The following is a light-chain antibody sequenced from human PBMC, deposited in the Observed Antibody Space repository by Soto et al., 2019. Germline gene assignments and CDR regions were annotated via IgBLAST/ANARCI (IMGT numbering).Light chain of an antibody. CDR3: QLYNNWPRT. J-gene: IGKJ1*01. CDR1: QSVGSN. V-gene: IGKV3-15*01. Sequence: EIVMTQSPATLSVSPGERATLSCRASQSVGSNLAWYQQKPGQAPRLLIYGASTRATGIPARFSGSGSGTEFTLTISSLQSEDFVVYYCQLYNNWPRTFGQGTKVEIK. CDR2: GAS.